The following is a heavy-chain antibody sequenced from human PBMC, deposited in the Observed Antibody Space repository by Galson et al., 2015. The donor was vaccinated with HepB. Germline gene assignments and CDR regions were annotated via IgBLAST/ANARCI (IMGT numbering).Heavy chain of an antibody. CDR3: AKDTYDSSGWGCRRLFSMDV. Sequence: SLRLSCAASGFTFSSYGMHWVRQAPGKGLEWVAVIWYDGSNKYYADSVKGRFTISRDNSKNTLYLQMNSLRAEDTAVYYCAKDTYDSSGWGCRRLFSMDVWGQGTTVTVSS. CDR1: GFTFSSYG. D-gene: IGHD3-22*01. J-gene: IGHJ6*02. V-gene: IGHV3-33*06. CDR2: IWYDGSNK.